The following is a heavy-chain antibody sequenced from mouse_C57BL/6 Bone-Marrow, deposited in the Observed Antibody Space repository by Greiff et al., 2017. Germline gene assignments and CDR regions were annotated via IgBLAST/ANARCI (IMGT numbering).Heavy chain of an antibody. V-gene: IGHV5-16*01. J-gene: IGHJ4*01. CDR1: GFTFSDYY. CDR2: INYDGSST. D-gene: IGHD1-1*02. CDR3: AREGLWSAMDY. Sequence: EVKLVESEGGLVQPGSSMKLSCTASGFTFSDYYMAWVRQVPEKGLEWVANINYDGSSTYYLDSLKSRFIISRDNAKNILYLQMSSLKSEDTATYYCAREGLWSAMDYWGQGTSVTVSS.